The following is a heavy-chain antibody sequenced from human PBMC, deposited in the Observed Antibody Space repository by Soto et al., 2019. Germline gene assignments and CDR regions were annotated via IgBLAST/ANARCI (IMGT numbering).Heavy chain of an antibody. D-gene: IGHD3-22*01. V-gene: IGHV3-15*01. CDR1: GFTFSNAW. CDR2: IKSKTDGGTT. Sequence: PGGSLRLSCAASGFTFSNAWMSRVRQAPGKGLEWVGRIKSKTDGGTTGYAAPVKGRFTISRDDSKNTLYLQMNSLKTEDTAVYYCTTGTYYYDSSGSLRHDYWGQGTLVTVSS. J-gene: IGHJ4*02. CDR3: TTGTYYYDSSGSLRHDY.